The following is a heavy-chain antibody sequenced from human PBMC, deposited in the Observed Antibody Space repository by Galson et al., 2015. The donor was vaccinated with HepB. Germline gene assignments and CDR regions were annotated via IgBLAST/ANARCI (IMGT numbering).Heavy chain of an antibody. CDR1: GFTFSSYS. Sequence: SLRLSCAASGFTFSSYSMNWVRQAPGKGLEWVSYISSSSSTIYYADSVKGRFTISRDNAKNSLYLQMNSLRAEDTAVYYCARDTRYYLFDYWGQGTLVTVSS. J-gene: IGHJ4*02. CDR3: ARDTRYYLFDY. D-gene: IGHD1-26*01. CDR2: ISSSSSTI. V-gene: IGHV3-48*01.